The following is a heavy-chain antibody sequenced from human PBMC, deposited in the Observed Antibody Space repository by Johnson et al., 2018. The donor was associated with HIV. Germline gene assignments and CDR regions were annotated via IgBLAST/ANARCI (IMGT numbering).Heavy chain of an antibody. CDR3: ARLYYYDSSGYYVGAFDI. J-gene: IGHJ3*02. Sequence: VQLVESGGGLVQPGGSLRLSCVVSGFTFSSYRMHWVRQAPGKGLEWVSVIYSGGSTYYADSVTGRFTISRDDSKNTLYLQMNSLRAEDTAVYYCARLYYYDSSGYYVGAFDIWGQGTMVTVSS. D-gene: IGHD3-22*01. CDR2: IYSGGST. CDR1: GFTFSSYR. V-gene: IGHV3-66*02.